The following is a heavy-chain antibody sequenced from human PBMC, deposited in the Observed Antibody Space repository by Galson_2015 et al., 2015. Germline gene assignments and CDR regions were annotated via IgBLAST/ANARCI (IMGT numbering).Heavy chain of an antibody. Sequence: TLSRTWSGAGGSINGGGYYWSWIGGHRGEGLGWNGYIYDSGSTYYNPSLKSRVTISVDTSKNQFSLKLSSGTAADTGVYYRSREGGPGVPPTGYWGQGTLVTVSS. CDR1: GGSINGGGYY. CDR3: SREGGPGVPPTGY. V-gene: IGHV4-31*02. D-gene: IGHD2-15*01. J-gene: IGHJ4*02. CDR2: IYDSGST.